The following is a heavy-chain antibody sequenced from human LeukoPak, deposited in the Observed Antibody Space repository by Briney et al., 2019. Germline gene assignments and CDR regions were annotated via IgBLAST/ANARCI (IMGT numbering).Heavy chain of an antibody. J-gene: IGHJ4*02. CDR3: ARGLLNSGLHPFDY. Sequence: PSETLSLTCTVSGGSISSYYWSWIRQPPGKGLEWIGYIYYSGSTNYNPSLKSQVTISVDTSKNQFSLKLSSVTAADTAVYYCARGLLNSGLHPFDYWGQGTLVTVSS. CDR1: GGSISSYY. V-gene: IGHV4-59*01. CDR2: IYYSGST. D-gene: IGHD5-12*01.